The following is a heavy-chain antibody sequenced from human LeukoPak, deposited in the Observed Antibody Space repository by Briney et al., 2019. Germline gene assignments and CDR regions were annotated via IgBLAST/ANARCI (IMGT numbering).Heavy chain of an antibody. CDR3: ARLGYYGSGNKPFDP. CDR1: GYGSGYSFTSHW. D-gene: IGHD3-10*01. J-gene: IGHJ5*02. CDR2: IYPGDSAGDSDT. V-gene: IGHV5-51*01. Sequence: GESLKISCKGSGYGSGYSFTSHWIAWVRQMPGKGLEWMGIIYPGDSAGDSDTRYSPSFRGQVTISADKSISTAYLQWSSLKASDTAMYYCARLGYYGSGNKPFDPWGQGTLVTVSS.